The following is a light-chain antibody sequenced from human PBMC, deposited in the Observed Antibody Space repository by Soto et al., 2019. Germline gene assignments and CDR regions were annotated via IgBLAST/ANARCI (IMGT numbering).Light chain of an antibody. CDR1: RNILYSSNNKTY. CDR3: HQYYTPPYT. J-gene: IGKJ2*01. Sequence: DIVMTQSPDSLAVSLGERATINCKSSRNILYSSNNKTYLAWYQQKSGRPPKVLIYWAYTRESGVPDRFSGSGYGTDFTLTISSLQAEDVAVYYCHQYYTPPYTFGQGTKLEIK. CDR2: WAY. V-gene: IGKV4-1*01.